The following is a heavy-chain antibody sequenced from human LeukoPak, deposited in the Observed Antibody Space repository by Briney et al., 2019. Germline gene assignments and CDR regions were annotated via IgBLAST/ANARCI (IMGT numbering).Heavy chain of an antibody. J-gene: IGHJ4*02. V-gene: IGHV4-39*07. CDR3: ARGPYWTITARPMDY. D-gene: IGHD6-6*01. CDR1: GGSISSYNSY. Sequence: SETLSLTCTVSGGSISSYNSYWGWIRQPPGKGLEWIGSLYYSGSPYYNPSLKSRVTISIDTPKSQFSLKLTSVTAADTAVYYCARGPYWTITARPMDYWGQGTLVTVSS. CDR2: LYYSGSP.